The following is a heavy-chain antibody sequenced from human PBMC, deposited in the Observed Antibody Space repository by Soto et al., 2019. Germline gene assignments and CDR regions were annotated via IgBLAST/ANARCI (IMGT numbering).Heavy chain of an antibody. Sequence: PGGSLRLSCAASGFTVSSNYMSWVRQAPGKGLEWVSVIYSGGSTYYADSVKGRFTISRDNSKNTLYLQMNSLRAEDKAVYYCARVGSYLLNYFDYWGQGTLVTVSS. V-gene: IGHV3-66*01. D-gene: IGHD1-26*01. J-gene: IGHJ4*02. CDR2: IYSGGST. CDR1: GFTVSSNY. CDR3: ARVGSYLLNYFDY.